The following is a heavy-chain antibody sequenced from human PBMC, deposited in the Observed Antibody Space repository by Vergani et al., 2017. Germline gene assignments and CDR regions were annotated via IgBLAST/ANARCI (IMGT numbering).Heavy chain of an antibody. V-gene: IGHV4-59*01. CDR3: ARGLEMATINLDY. Sequence: QVQLQESGPGLVKPSETLSHTCTVSGGSISSYYWSWIRQPPGKGLEWIGYIYYSGSTNYNPSLKSRVTISVDTSKNQFSLKLSSVTAADTAVYYCARGLEMATINLDYWGQGTLVTVSS. J-gene: IGHJ4*02. D-gene: IGHD5-24*01. CDR2: IYYSGST. CDR1: GGSISSYY.